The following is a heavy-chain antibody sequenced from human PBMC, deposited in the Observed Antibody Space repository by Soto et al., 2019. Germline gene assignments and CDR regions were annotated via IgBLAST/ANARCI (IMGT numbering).Heavy chain of an antibody. Sequence: SETLSLTCTVSGVSISSYYWSWIRQPPGKGLEWIGYIYYSGSTNYNPSLKSRVTISVDTSKNQFSLKLSSVTAADTAVYYCARMRNILTGSPGHFEYWGQGTLVTVAS. J-gene: IGHJ4*02. D-gene: IGHD3-9*01. V-gene: IGHV4-59*01. CDR3: ARMRNILTGSPGHFEY. CDR1: GVSISSYY. CDR2: IYYSGST.